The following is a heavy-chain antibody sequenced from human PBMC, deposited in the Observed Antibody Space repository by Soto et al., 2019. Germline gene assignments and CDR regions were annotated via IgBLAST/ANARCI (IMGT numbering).Heavy chain of an antibody. Sequence: VGSLRLSCASSVFTFSNAWMSCVRQAPGKGLEWVGRIKSKTDGGTTDYAAPVKGRFTISRDDSKNTLYLQMNSLKTEDTAVYYCTKAPGFDIWGQGTMVSVSS. J-gene: IGHJ3*02. V-gene: IGHV3-15*01. CDR1: VFTFSNAW. CDR2: IKSKTDGGTT. CDR3: TKAPGFDI.